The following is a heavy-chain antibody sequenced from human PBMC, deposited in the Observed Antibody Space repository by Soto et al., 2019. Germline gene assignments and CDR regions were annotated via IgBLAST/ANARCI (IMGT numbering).Heavy chain of an antibody. Sequence: QVTLKESGPVLVKPTETLTLTCTVSGFSLSTATIGVSWIRQPPGKALEWLAHIFSNDEKSYSTSLKSRLTISKDTSKCQVVLTMTNMDPVDTATYYCARIHSGWYLVAMDVWGQGTTVTVSS. J-gene: IGHJ6*02. CDR2: IFSNDEK. V-gene: IGHV2-26*01. CDR3: ARIHSGWYLVAMDV. D-gene: IGHD6-19*01. CDR1: GFSLSTATIG.